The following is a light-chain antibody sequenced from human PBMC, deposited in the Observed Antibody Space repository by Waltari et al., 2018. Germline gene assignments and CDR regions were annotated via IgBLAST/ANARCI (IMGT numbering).Light chain of an antibody. CDR3: SSYTSIIPPFL. J-gene: IGLJ1*01. Sequence: QSALTQPASVSGSPGQSITISCTRSSSDLGGYSFVSWYQQHPGKAPKLMIYDVSHRPAGVSSRFSGSKSGNTASLTISELQPEDEADYYCSSYTSIIPPFLFGTGTKVTVL. V-gene: IGLV2-14*01. CDR2: DVS. CDR1: SSDLGGYSF.